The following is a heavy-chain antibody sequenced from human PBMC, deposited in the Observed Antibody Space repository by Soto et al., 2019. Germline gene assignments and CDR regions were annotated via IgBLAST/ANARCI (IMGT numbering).Heavy chain of an antibody. CDR3: AKGAPFYYYGSGSPFDY. CDR2: ISYDGSNK. J-gene: IGHJ4*02. Sequence: QVQLVESGGGVVQPGRSLRLSCAASGFTFSSYGMHWVRQAPGKGLEWVAVISYDGSNKYYADSVKGRFTVSRDNSKNTLYLQMNSLRAEDTAVYYCAKGAPFYYYGSGSPFDYWGQGTLVTVSS. CDR1: GFTFSSYG. V-gene: IGHV3-30*18. D-gene: IGHD3-10*01.